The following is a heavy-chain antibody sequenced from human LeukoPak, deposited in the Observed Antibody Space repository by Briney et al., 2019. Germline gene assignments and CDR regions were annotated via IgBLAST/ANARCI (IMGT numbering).Heavy chain of an antibody. V-gene: IGHV3-23*01. J-gene: IGHJ4*02. D-gene: IGHD4-23*01. Sequence: GGSLRLSCAASGFTFSSQAMSWVRQAPGKGLEWVSSITSGGEYTYSADSVKGRFSISRDNAKNTLYLQMNSLRVEDTAVYYCARGRPHGNDYWGQGTLVTVSS. CDR2: ITSGGEYT. CDR1: GFTFSSQA. CDR3: ARGRPHGNDY.